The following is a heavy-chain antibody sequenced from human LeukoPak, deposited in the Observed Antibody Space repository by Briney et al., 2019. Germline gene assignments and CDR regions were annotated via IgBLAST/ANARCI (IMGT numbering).Heavy chain of an antibody. Sequence: SETLSLTCAVYGGSFSGYYWSWIRQPPGKGLEWIGEINHSGSTNYNPSLKSRVTISVDTSKNQFSLKLSSVTAADTAVYYCARVGPLYSGSYSDYWGQGTLVTVSS. CDR3: ARVGPLYSGSYSDY. CDR2: INHSGST. CDR1: GGSFSGYY. J-gene: IGHJ4*02. V-gene: IGHV4-34*01. D-gene: IGHD1-26*01.